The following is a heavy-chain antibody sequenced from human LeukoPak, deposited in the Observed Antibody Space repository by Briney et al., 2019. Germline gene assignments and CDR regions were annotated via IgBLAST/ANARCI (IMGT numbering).Heavy chain of an antibody. J-gene: IGHJ5*02. CDR1: GASIGSSSYY. V-gene: IGHV4-39*01. CDR2: IYYSGST. D-gene: IGHD3-10*01. Sequence: SETLSLTCTVSGASIGSSSYYWGWIRQSPGKGLEWIGIIYYSGSTYYNPSLKSRVTISVDTSKNQLSLRLSSVPAADTAVYYCARRPRPSTTLNTGGFWFDTWGQGTLITVSS. CDR3: ARRPRPSTTLNTGGFWFDT.